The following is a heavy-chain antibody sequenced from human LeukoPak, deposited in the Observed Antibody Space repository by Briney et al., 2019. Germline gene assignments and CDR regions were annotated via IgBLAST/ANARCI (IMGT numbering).Heavy chain of an antibody. CDR1: GYSFTSYD. J-gene: IGHJ4*02. D-gene: IGHD2-15*01. CDR2: MNPNSGNT. V-gene: IGHV1-8*01. Sequence: VSVKVSCQASGYSFTSYDINWVRQATGQGLEWTGWMNPNSGNTGYAQKFQGRVTMTRNTSISTAYMELSSLRSEDTAVYYCARAGGYCGRISCPYYFDYWGQGSLVAVSS. CDR3: ARAGGYCGRISCPYYFDY.